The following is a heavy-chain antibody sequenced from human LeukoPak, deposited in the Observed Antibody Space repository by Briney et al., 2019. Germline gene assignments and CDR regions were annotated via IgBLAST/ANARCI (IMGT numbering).Heavy chain of an antibody. Sequence: PGGSLRLSCAASGFTFSSYSMNWVRQVPGKGLEWVSAISGSGGSTYYADSVKGRFTISRDNSKNTLYLQMNSLRAEDTAVYYCAKLWGYCGGDCYSGPPDYWGQGTLVTVSS. CDR2: ISGSGGST. J-gene: IGHJ4*02. CDR3: AKLWGYCGGDCYSGPPDY. V-gene: IGHV3-23*01. D-gene: IGHD2-21*02. CDR1: GFTFSSYS.